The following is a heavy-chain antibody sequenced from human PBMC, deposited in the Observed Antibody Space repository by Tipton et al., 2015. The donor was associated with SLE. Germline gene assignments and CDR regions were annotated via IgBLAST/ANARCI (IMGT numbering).Heavy chain of an antibody. Sequence: TLSLTCTVSGGSISSSSYYWGWIRQPPGKGLEWIGNIYHSGSTNYNPSLKSRVTISVDTSKNQFSLKLSSVTAADTAVYYCARDGYNLDAFDIWGQGTMVTVSS. CDR3: ARDGYNLDAFDI. D-gene: IGHD5-24*01. CDR2: IYHSGST. CDR1: GGSISSSSYY. V-gene: IGHV4-39*07. J-gene: IGHJ3*02.